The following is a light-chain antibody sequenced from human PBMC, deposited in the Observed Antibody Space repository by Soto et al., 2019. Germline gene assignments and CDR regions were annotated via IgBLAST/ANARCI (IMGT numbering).Light chain of an antibody. CDR3: CSYAGTYSLYV. V-gene: IGLV2-11*01. CDR2: DVN. CDR1: SSDVGGYNY. Sequence: QSALTQPRSVSGSPGQSVTISCTGTSSDVGGYNYVSWYQQHPGKAPKLMIYDVNKRPSRVPDRFSGSKSGNTASLTISGLQPDDEADYYCCSYAGTYSLYVFGTGTKLTVL. J-gene: IGLJ1*01.